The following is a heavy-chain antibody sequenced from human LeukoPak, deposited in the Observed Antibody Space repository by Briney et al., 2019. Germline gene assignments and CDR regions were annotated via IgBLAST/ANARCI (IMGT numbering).Heavy chain of an antibody. J-gene: IGHJ4*02. V-gene: IGHV3-66*01. CDR1: EFTVSSNY. CDR2: IYSGGST. D-gene: IGHD6-13*01. CDR3: AGGARRQQPFDY. Sequence: GGSLRLSCAASEFTVSSNYMNWVRQAPGKGLEWVSVIYSGGSTYYADSVKGRFTISRDNSKNTLYPQMNSLRAEDTAVYYCAGGARRQQPFDYWGQGTLVTVSS.